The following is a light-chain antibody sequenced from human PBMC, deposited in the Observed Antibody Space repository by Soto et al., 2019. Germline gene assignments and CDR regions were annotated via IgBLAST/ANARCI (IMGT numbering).Light chain of an antibody. CDR3: QQANSFRALT. V-gene: IGKV1-12*01. J-gene: IGKJ4*01. Sequence: DIQMTQSPSSVSASVGDRVTITCRASQGISSWVAWYQQKPGKAPKLLIYAASSLQSGVPSRFSGSGSGTDFTLNINSLQPEDFATYYCQQANSFRALTFGGGTKVEIK. CDR2: AAS. CDR1: QGISSW.